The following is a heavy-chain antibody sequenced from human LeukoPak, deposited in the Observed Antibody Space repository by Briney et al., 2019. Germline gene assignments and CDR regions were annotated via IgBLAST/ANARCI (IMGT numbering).Heavy chain of an antibody. CDR2: MNPNSGNT. J-gene: IGHJ5*02. CDR1: GYTFTSYG. CDR3: ARMLRSSGWYSGFDP. Sequence: ASVKVSCKASGYTFTSYGISWVRQATGQGLEWMGWMNPNSGNTGYAQKFQGRVTMTRNTSISTAYMELSSLRSEDTAVYYCARMLRSSGWYSGFDPWGQGTLVTVSS. D-gene: IGHD6-19*01. V-gene: IGHV1-8*02.